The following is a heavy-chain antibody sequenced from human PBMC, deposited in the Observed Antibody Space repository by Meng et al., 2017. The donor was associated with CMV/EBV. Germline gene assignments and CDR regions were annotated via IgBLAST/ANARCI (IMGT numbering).Heavy chain of an antibody. CDR1: GGSISSGSYY. CDR2: IYTSGST. D-gene: IGHD3-10*01. CDR3: ARGLITMVRGVPFDY. Sequence: QGQLQGPGPGLVKPSQTLSLTCTVSGGSISSGSYYWSWIRQPAGKGLEWIGRIYTSGSTNYNPSLKSRVTISVDTSKNQFSLKLSSVTAADTAVYYCARGLITMVRGVPFDYWGQGTLVTVSS. V-gene: IGHV4-61*02. J-gene: IGHJ4*02.